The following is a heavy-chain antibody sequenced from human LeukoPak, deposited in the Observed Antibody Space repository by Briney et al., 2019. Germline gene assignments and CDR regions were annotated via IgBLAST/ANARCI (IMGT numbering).Heavy chain of an antibody. CDR2: TYYRSTWYN. J-gene: IGHJ6*02. CDR1: GDSVSSNSVT. V-gene: IGHV6-1*01. Sequence: SQTLSLTCAISGDSVSSNSVTWNWIRQSPSRGLEWLGRTYYRSTWYNDYAVSVRGRITINPDTSKNQFSLQLNSVTPEDTAVYYCARLLVGGIAAAGTNYYYGMDVWGQGTTVTVSS. CDR3: ARLLVGGIAAAGTNYYYGMDV. D-gene: IGHD6-13*01.